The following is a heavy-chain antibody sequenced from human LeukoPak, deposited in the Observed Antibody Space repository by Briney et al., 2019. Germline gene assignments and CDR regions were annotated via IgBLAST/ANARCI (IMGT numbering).Heavy chain of an antibody. D-gene: IGHD3-22*01. Sequence: PSETLSLTCGVYGGSFSGYYWSWIRQPPGKGLEWIAEINHSGSTNYNPSLKSRVTISVDTSKNQFSLKLSSVTAADTAVYYCARRGNAYYYDSSAYHFDYWGQGTLVTVSS. CDR3: ARRGNAYYYDSSAYHFDY. V-gene: IGHV4-34*01. J-gene: IGHJ4*02. CDR1: GGSFSGYY. CDR2: INHSGST.